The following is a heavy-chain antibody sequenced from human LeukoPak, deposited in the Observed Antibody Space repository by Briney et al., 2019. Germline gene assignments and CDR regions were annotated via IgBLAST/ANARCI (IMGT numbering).Heavy chain of an antibody. CDR3: ATGLTMVRGRLTRYYYYYYGMDV. D-gene: IGHD3-10*01. V-gene: IGHV1-24*01. J-gene: IGHJ6*02. CDR2: FDPEDGET. CDR1: GYTLTELS. Sequence: ASVKVSCKVSGYTLTELSMHWVRQAPGKGLEWMGGFDPEDGETIYAQKFQGRVTMTEDTSTDTAYMELSSLRSEDTAVYYCATGLTMVRGRLTRYYYYYYGMDVRGQGTTVTVSS.